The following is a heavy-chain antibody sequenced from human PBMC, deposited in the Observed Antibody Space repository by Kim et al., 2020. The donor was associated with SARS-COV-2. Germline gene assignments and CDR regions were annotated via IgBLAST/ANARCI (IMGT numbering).Heavy chain of an antibody. Sequence: ASVKVSCKVSGYTLTELSMHWVRQAPGKGLEWMGGSDPEDGETIYAQKFQGRVTMTEDTSTDTAYMELSSLRSEDTAVYYCATGGSSSFFKPRYFDLWGRGTLVTVSS. D-gene: IGHD6-13*01. CDR2: SDPEDGET. J-gene: IGHJ2*01. CDR1: GYTLTELS. V-gene: IGHV1-24*01. CDR3: ATGGSSSFFKPRYFDL.